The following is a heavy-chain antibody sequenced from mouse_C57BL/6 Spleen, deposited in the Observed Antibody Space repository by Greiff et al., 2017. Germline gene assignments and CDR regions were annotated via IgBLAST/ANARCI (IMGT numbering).Heavy chain of an antibody. Sequence: DVKLVESGGGLVKPGGSLKLSCAASGFTFSSYAMSWVRQTPEKRLEWVATISDGGSYTYYPDNVKGRITISRDNAKNNLYLQMSHLKSEDTAMYYCGRYDYGVGYAMDYWGQGTSVTVSS. J-gene: IGHJ4*01. V-gene: IGHV5-4*03. CDR1: GFTFSSYA. CDR3: GRYDYGVGYAMDY. D-gene: IGHD2-4*01. CDR2: ISDGGSYT.